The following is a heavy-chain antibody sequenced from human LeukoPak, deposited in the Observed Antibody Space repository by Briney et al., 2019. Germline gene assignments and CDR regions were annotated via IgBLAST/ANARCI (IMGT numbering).Heavy chain of an antibody. J-gene: IGHJ4*02. V-gene: IGHV3-30*02. Sequence: GGSLRLSCAASGFTFSNDWMIWVRQAPGKGLEWVAFIRYDGSNKYYADSVKGRFTTSRDNSKNTLYLQMNSLRAEDTAVYYCAKSRDGSGWYLYYFDYWGQGTLVTVSS. CDR2: IRYDGSNK. D-gene: IGHD6-19*01. CDR3: AKSRDGSGWYLYYFDY. CDR1: GFTFSNDW.